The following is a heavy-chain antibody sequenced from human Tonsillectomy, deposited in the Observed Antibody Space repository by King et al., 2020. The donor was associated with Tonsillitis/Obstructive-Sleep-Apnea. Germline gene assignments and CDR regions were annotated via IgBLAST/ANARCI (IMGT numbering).Heavy chain of an antibody. CDR2: ISGRGGST. J-gene: IGHJ3*02. V-gene: IGHV3-23*04. CDR3: AKDHSSITGRPDAFDI. Sequence: VQLVESGGGLVQPGGSLRLSCAASGFTFSSYALSWVRQAPGKGLELVSSISGRGGSTYYADSVNGRFTISRVNSKNTLYLQMNSLRAEDTAVYYCAKDHSSITGRPDAFDIWGQGTMVTVSS. CDR1: GFTFSSYA. D-gene: IGHD1-20*01.